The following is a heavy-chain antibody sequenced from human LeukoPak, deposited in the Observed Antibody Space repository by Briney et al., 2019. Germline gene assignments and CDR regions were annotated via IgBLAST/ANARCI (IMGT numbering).Heavy chain of an antibody. CDR1: GFTFSSYW. Sequence: GGSLRLSCAASGFTFSSYWMSWVRQAPGKGLEWVSAISGSGGSTYYADSVKGRFTISRDNSKNTLYLQMNSLRAEDTAVYYCAKEGPVAGIRELWIFDYWGQGTLVTVSS. CDR2: ISGSGGST. D-gene: IGHD6-19*01. CDR3: AKEGPVAGIRELWIFDY. V-gene: IGHV3-23*01. J-gene: IGHJ4*02.